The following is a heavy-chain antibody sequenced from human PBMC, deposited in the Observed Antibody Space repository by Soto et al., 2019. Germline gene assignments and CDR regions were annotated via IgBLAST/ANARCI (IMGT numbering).Heavy chain of an antibody. CDR3: ARLRPTSMVRGGDAFDI. Sequence: PSETLSLTCAASGGSISSGGYAWSWIRKPPGKGLEWITYMSHSGSTTYNPSLKSRVTISIDTSQNQFSLNVSSVTAADTAVYYCARLRPTSMVRGGDAFDIWGQGTMVT. CDR1: GGSISSGGYA. CDR2: MSHSGST. J-gene: IGHJ3*02. V-gene: IGHV4-61*08. D-gene: IGHD3-10*01.